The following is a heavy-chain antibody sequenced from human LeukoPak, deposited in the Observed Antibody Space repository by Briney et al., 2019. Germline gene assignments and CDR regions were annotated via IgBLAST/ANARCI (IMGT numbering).Heavy chain of an antibody. V-gene: IGHV1-2*02. CDR3: ARDSKGFYYDSSGYYSN. Sequence: ASVKVSCKASGYTFTGYYMHWVRQAPGQGLEWMGWINPNSGGTNYAQKFQGRVTMTRDTSISTAYMELSSLRSEDTAVYYCARDSKGFYYDSSGYYSNWGQGTLVTVSS. J-gene: IGHJ4*02. CDR1: GYTFTGYY. D-gene: IGHD3-22*01. CDR2: INPNSGGT.